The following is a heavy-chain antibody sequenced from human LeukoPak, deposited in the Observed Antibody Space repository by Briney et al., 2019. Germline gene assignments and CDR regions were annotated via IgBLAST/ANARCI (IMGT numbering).Heavy chain of an antibody. CDR1: GYTFTSYY. V-gene: IGHV1-46*01. CDR2: INPRGGST. D-gene: IGHD2-15*01. J-gene: IGHJ4*02. CDR3: ARERGSGRTFDN. Sequence: ASVKVSCKASGYTFTSYYMHWVRQAPGQGLEWMGTINPRGGSTSYAQKFQGRVTMTRDTSTSTVYMELSSLRSEDTAVYYCARERGSGRTFDNWGQGTLVTVSS.